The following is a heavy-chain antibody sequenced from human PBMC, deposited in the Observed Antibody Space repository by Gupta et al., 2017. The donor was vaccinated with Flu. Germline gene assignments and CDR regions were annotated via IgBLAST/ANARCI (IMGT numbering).Heavy chain of an antibody. CDR2: ISDSGAGT. D-gene: IGHD3-3*01. J-gene: IGHJ4*02. Sequence: EVHLLESGGGLVQPGGSLRLSCATSGLTFSSSAMRWVRQAPGKGLEWVSAISDSGAGTYYADSVKGRFTISRDNSKNTLYLEMNSLRAEDTAVYYCAKQAWNFWSGSLYWGQGTLVTVSS. V-gene: IGHV3-23*01. CDR3: AKQAWNFWSGSLY. CDR1: GLTFSSSA.